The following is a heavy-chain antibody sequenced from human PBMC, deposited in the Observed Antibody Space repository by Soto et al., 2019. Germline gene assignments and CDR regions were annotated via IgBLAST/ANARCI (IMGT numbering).Heavy chain of an antibody. Sequence: PGGSLRLSCAASGFTFSSYWVHWVRQAPGKGLVWVSRINSDGSSTSYADSVKGRFTISRDNAKNTLYLQMNSLRAEDTAVYYCARGARYYYDSSGYYPFDYWGQGTLVTVSS. CDR2: INSDGSST. V-gene: IGHV3-74*01. CDR3: ARGARYYYDSSGYYPFDY. D-gene: IGHD3-22*01. CDR1: GFTFSSYW. J-gene: IGHJ4*02.